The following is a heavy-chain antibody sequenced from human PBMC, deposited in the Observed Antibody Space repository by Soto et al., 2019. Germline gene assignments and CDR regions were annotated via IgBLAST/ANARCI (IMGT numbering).Heavy chain of an antibody. J-gene: IGHJ2*01. V-gene: IGHV4-34*01. D-gene: IGHD4-17*01. CDR1: GGSFSGYY. CDR2: INHSGST. Sequence: SLTCAVYGGSFSGYYWSWIRQPPGKGLEWIGEINHSGSTNYNPSLKSRVTISVDTSKNQFSLKLSSVTAADTAVYYCARLTTVVSWYFDLWGRGTLVTVSS. CDR3: ARLTTVVSWYFDL.